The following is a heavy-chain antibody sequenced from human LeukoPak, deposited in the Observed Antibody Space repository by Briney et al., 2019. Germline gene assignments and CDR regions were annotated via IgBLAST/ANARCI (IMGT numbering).Heavy chain of an antibody. CDR1: GYTFTGYY. Sequence: ASVKVSCKASGYTFTGYYMHWVRQAPGQGLEWMGWINPNSGNTNYAQKLQGRVTMTTDTSTSTAYMELRSLRSDDTAVYYCARGRSIAAAGILFPYWGQGTLVTVSS. J-gene: IGHJ4*02. D-gene: IGHD6-13*01. CDR3: ARGRSIAAAGILFPY. CDR2: INPNSGNT. V-gene: IGHV1-2*02.